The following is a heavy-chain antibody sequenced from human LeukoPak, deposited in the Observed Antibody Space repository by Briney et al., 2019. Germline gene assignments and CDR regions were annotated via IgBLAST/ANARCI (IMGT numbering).Heavy chain of an antibody. CDR1: GFTFSSYW. J-gene: IGHJ3*02. Sequence: GGSLRLSCAASGFTFSSYWMSWVRQAPGKGLEWVANIKQDGSEKYYVDSVKGRFTISRDDSKNTLYLQMNSLKTEDTAVYYCTTDLIAAAGNAFDIWGQGTMVTVSS. CDR3: TTDLIAAAGNAFDI. V-gene: IGHV3-7*03. CDR2: IKQDGSEK. D-gene: IGHD6-13*01.